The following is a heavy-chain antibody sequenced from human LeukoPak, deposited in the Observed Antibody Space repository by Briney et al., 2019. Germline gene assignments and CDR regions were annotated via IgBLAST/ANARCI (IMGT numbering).Heavy chain of an antibody. D-gene: IGHD6-19*01. V-gene: IGHV1-69*13. Sequence: ASVKVSCKASGYTFTSYAISWVRQAPGQGLEWMGGIIPIFGTANYAQKFQGRVTITADESTSTAYMELSSLRSEDTAVYYCARDEVAGSPNFDYWGQGTLVTVSS. CDR2: IIPIFGTA. CDR3: ARDEVAGSPNFDY. J-gene: IGHJ4*02. CDR1: GYTFTSYA.